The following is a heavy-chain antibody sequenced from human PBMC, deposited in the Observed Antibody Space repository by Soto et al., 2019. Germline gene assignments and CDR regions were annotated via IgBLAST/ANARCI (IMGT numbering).Heavy chain of an antibody. D-gene: IGHD1-7*01. Sequence: PGGSLRLSCAASGFTFSNYWMTWVRQAPGKGLEWVANLNRDGSQKYYVDSVKGRFTVSRDNAKNSLYLQLNSLRAEDTAGYYCERGQTTTYWGQGTLVNVSS. J-gene: IGHJ4*02. V-gene: IGHV3-7*01. CDR1: GFTFSNYW. CDR2: LNRDGSQK. CDR3: ERGQTTTY.